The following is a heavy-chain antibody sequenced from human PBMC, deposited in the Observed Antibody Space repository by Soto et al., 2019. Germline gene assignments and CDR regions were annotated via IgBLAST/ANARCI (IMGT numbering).Heavy chain of an antibody. CDR3: AREAPMDV. J-gene: IGHJ6*01. CDR2: LWSAGMT. Sequence: GGSLRLSCAASGFTVSSKYMSWVRQAPGKGLEWVSVLWSAGMTYYADSVRGRFTISRDNLKNILYLQMNSLTADDTAVYYCAREAPMDVWGQGTTVTVSS. V-gene: IGHV3-53*01. CDR1: GFTVSSKY.